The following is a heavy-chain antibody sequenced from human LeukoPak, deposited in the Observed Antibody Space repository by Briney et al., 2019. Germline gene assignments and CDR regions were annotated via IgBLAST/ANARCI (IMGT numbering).Heavy chain of an antibody. CDR1: GGSISSGGYY. Sequence: PSETLSLTCTVSGGSISSGGYYWSWIRQHPGKGLEWIGSIYYSGNTYYNPSLKTRVIMSVDTSKNQFSLKLSSVTAADTAVYYCARHYIATAGNWLGPWGQGTLVTVSS. D-gene: IGHD6-13*01. V-gene: IGHV4-39*01. CDR3: ARHYIATAGNWLGP. J-gene: IGHJ5*02. CDR2: IYYSGNT.